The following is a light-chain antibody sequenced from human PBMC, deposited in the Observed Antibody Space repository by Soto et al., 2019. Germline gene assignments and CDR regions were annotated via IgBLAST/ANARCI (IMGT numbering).Light chain of an antibody. CDR3: QHYGNSRGT. J-gene: IGKJ1*01. V-gene: IGKV3D-20*01. Sequence: IVLTHSPATLSFSPGERATLSFGASQSVSNNYLAWYQQKAGQAPRPLIYAASSRAPGVPDRFSGSGSATDFTLTISRLEPEDFAVYYCQHYGNSRGTFGQGTKVDI. CDR2: AAS. CDR1: QSVSNNY.